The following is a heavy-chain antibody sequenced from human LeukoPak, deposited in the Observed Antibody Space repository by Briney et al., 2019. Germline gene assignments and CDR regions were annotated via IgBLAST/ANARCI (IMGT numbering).Heavy chain of an antibody. Sequence: GGSLRLSCAASGFSFNTYSMNWVRQAPGKGLEWVSYISSSGSTIYYADSVKGRFTISRDNAKNSLYLQMNSLRAEDTAVYYCASTGYYDSSGYYYDYWGQGTLVTVSS. CDR1: GFSFNTYS. CDR3: ASTGYYDSSGYYYDY. CDR2: ISSSGSTI. J-gene: IGHJ4*02. D-gene: IGHD3-22*01. V-gene: IGHV3-48*04.